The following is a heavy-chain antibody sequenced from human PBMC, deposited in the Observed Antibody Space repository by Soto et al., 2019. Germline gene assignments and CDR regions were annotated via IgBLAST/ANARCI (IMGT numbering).Heavy chain of an antibody. D-gene: IGHD3-22*01. J-gene: IGHJ4*02. Sequence: ASVKVSCKASGYTFTGYYMHWVRQAPGQGLEWMGWINPNSGGTNYVQKFQGRVTVTRDTSISTAYMELSRLRSDDTAVYYCAGGTYDSSGYRTNTNFDYWGQGTLVTVSS. CDR1: GYTFTGYY. V-gene: IGHV1-2*02. CDR2: INPNSGGT. CDR3: AGGTYDSSGYRTNTNFDY.